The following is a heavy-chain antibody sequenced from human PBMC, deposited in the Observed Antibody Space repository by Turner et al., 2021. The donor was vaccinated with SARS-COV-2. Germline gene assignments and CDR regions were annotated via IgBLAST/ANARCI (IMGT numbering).Heavy chain of an antibody. J-gene: IGHJ5*02. Sequence: QVQLVQSGAEVKKPGASVKVSCKVSGYTLIDLSMHWVRQAPGKGLEWMGGFDPEDGETIYAQKFQGRVTMTEDTSTDTAYMELSSLRSDDTAVYYCATAPGMTTTGWFDPWGQGTLVTVSS. D-gene: IGHD4-4*01. CDR3: ATAPGMTTTGWFDP. V-gene: IGHV1-24*01. CDR1: GYTLIDLS. CDR2: FDPEDGET.